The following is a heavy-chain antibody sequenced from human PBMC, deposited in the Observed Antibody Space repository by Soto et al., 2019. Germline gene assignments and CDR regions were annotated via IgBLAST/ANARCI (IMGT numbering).Heavy chain of an antibody. D-gene: IGHD3-22*01. CDR3: VRERFFYDMTGQED. Sequence: QPGGSLRLSCAGSGFPFSTYEMNWVRQAPGKGLEWIAHITTSGSDMNYADSVKGRFTISRDNSKSSVFLQMNSLRVEDTAIYYCVRERFFYDMTGQEDWRQGTQVTVSS. CDR2: ITTSGSDM. J-gene: IGHJ4*02. CDR1: GFPFSTYE. V-gene: IGHV3-48*03.